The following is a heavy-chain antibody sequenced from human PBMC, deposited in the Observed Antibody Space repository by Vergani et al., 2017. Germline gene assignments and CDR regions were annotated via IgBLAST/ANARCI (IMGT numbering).Heavy chain of an antibody. CDR3: ARGSYYYYGMDV. Sequence: EVQLVESGGGLVQPGGSLRLSCAASGFTFSSYAMSWVRQAPGKGLEWVSVIYSGGSTYYADSVKGRFTISRDNSKNTLYLQMNSLRAEDTAVYYCARGSYYYYGMDVWGQGTTVTVSS. J-gene: IGHJ6*02. V-gene: IGHV3-66*01. CDR2: IYSGGST. D-gene: IGHD3-10*01. CDR1: GFTFSSYA.